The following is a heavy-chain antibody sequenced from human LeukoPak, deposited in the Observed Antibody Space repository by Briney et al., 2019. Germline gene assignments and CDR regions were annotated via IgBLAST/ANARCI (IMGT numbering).Heavy chain of an antibody. CDR3: AKESVDTAMIDY. V-gene: IGHV3-74*01. CDR1: GFTFSSYW. Sequence: TGGSLRLSCAASGFTFSSYWMHWVRQAPGKGLVWVSRINGDGSSINYADSVKGRFTISRDNAKNTLYLQMNSLRAEDTAVYYCAKESVDTAMIDYWGQGTLVTVSS. CDR2: INGDGSSI. J-gene: IGHJ4*02. D-gene: IGHD5-18*01.